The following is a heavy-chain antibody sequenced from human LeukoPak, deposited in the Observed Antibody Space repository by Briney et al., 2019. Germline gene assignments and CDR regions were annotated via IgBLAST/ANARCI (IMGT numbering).Heavy chain of an antibody. D-gene: IGHD2-2*01. Sequence: GGSLRLSCAASGFTFSNYWMHWVRQAPGEGLVWVSRISTDGSSTTYTDSVRGRFTISRDNAKNTLYLQMNSLRAEDTAIYYCGRGFALVPAGIPDYWGQGILVTVSS. V-gene: IGHV3-74*01. CDR3: GRGFALVPAGIPDY. CDR2: ISTDGSST. J-gene: IGHJ4*02. CDR1: GFTFSNYW.